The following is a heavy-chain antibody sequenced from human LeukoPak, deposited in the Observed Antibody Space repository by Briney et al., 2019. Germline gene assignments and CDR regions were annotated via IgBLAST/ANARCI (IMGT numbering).Heavy chain of an antibody. D-gene: IGHD6-6*01. Sequence: ASVKVSCKASGYTFTDYYVHWVRQAPGQGLEWMGRINPNSGGSKYEQKFQGRVTMTRDTSISTAYMELSSLRSDDTAVYHCAVPGRSSEEGFDYWGQGTLVTVSS. CDR3: AVPGRSSEEGFDY. J-gene: IGHJ4*02. CDR1: GYTFTDYY. V-gene: IGHV1-2*06. CDR2: INPNSGGS.